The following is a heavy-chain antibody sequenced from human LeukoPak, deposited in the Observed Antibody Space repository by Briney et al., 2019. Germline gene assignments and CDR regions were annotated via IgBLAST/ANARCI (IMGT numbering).Heavy chain of an antibody. Sequence: PGGSLRLSCAASGFTFSSYGMHWVRQAPGKGLEWVTFIRYDGNNKYYADSVKGRFTISRDNSKNTLYLQMDSLRAEDTAVYYCAKDGLLLRLGELSFEYYFDYWGQGTLVTVSS. CDR1: GFTFSSYG. CDR3: AKDGLLLRLGELSFEYYFDY. CDR2: IRYDGNNK. D-gene: IGHD3-16*02. V-gene: IGHV3-30*02. J-gene: IGHJ4*02.